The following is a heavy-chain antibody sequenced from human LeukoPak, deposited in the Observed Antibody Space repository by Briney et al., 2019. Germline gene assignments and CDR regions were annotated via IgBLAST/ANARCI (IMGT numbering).Heavy chain of an antibody. J-gene: IGHJ3*02. CDR3: ARGGTPGSSWYKDGAFDI. V-gene: IGHV4-39*07. D-gene: IGHD6-13*01. CDR1: GGSISSSSYY. Sequence: SETLSLTCTVSGGSISSSSYYWGWIRQPPGKGLEWIGSIYYSGSTYYNPSLKSRVTISVDTSKNQFSLKLSSVTAADTAVYYCARGGTPGSSWYKDGAFDIWGQGTMVTVSS. CDR2: IYYSGST.